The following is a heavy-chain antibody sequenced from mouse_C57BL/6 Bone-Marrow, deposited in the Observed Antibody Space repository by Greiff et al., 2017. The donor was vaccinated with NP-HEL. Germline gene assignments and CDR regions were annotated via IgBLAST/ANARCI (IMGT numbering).Heavy chain of an antibody. CDR3: TGGYYAMDY. J-gene: IGHJ4*01. CDR1: GFSLTSYA. V-gene: IGHV2-9-1*01. Sequence: QVQLKESGPGLVAPSQSLSITCTVSGFSLTSYAISWVRQPPGKGLEWLGVIWTGGGTNYYSAPKPRLSSSKDNYKSKVFLKMNSLQTDDTARYYSTGGYYAMDYWGQGTSVTVST. CDR2: IWTGGGT.